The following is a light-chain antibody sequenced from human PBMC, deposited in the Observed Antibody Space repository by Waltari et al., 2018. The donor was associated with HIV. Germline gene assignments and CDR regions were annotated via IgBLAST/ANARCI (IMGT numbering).Light chain of an antibody. J-gene: IGKJ3*01. V-gene: IGKV1-39*01. CDR1: QSVSMF. CDR2: GAT. Sequence: DIQMTQSPSSLSASVGDKVAITCRASQSVSMFLNWYQQRPGKAPNLLIYGATTLHTGVQSRFSGRRSGADFTLTISNLQPEDFAIYYCQQTYTTPLTFGPGTKLDV. CDR3: QQTYTTPLT.